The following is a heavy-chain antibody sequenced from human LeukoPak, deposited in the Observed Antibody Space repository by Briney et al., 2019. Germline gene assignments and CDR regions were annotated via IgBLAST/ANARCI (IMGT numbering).Heavy chain of an antibody. V-gene: IGHV1-18*01. D-gene: IGHD6-13*01. CDR2: ISTYNGNT. J-gene: IGHJ4*01. Sequence: GASVKVSCKASGYTFTSYGILWVRQAPGQGLEWMGWISTYNGNTNYAQKIQGRVTMTTDTSTSTAYMELRSLRSDDTAVYYCARGLPYSSSWESIDYWGQGTLVTVSS. CDR3: ARGLPYSSSWESIDY. CDR1: GYTFTSYG.